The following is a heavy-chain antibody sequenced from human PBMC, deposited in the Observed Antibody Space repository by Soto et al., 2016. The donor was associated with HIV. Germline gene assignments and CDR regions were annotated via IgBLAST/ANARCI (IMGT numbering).Heavy chain of an antibody. CDR3: VRSGSRLPFVY. D-gene: IGHD1-26*01. J-gene: IGHJ4*02. CDR2: SRNRANSYTT. V-gene: IGHV3-72*01. CDR1: GFTLSDHY. Sequence: EVQLVESGGELVQPGGSLILSCAASGFTLSDHYMDWVRQVPGKGLEWVGRSRNRANSYTTEYAASLKDRFIISREDSKSSLYLQINNLETEDTAVYYCVRSGSRLPFVYWGREPWSLSHQ.